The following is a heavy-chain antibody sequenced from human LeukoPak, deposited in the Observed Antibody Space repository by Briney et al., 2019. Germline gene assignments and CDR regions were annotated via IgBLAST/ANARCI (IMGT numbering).Heavy chain of an antibody. J-gene: IGHJ6*04. Sequence: GGSLRLSRAASGFTFSSYGMHWVRQAPGKGLEWVAVISYDGSNKYYADSVKGRFTISRDNSKNTLYLQMNSLRAEDTAVYYCAKDPLRYFDWSYGMDVWGKGTAVTVSS. V-gene: IGHV3-30*18. CDR2: ISYDGSNK. D-gene: IGHD3-9*01. CDR1: GFTFSSYG. CDR3: AKDPLRYFDWSYGMDV.